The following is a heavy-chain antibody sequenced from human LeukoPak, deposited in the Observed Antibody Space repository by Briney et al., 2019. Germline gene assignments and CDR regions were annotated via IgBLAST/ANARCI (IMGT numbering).Heavy chain of an antibody. CDR3: ARDSGWLLYFDY. CDR2: INPNSGGT. V-gene: IGHV1-2*02. D-gene: IGHD6-19*01. J-gene: IGHJ4*02. CDR1: GGTFSSYA. Sequence: ASVKVSCKASGGTFSSYAISWVRQAPGQGLEWMGWINPNSGGTNYAQKFQGRVTMTRDTSISTAYMELSRLRSDDTAVYYCARDSGWLLYFDYWGQGTLVTVSS.